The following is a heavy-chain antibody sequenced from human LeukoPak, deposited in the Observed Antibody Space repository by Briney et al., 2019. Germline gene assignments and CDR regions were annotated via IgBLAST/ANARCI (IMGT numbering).Heavy chain of an antibody. V-gene: IGHV3-7*01. CDR3: ARTSGGYDAFDI. Sequence: GSLRLSCAASGFTFSSYWMSWVRQAPGKGLEWVANIKQDGSEKYYVDSVKGRFTISRDNAKNSLYLQMSSLRAEDTAVYYCARTSGGYDAFDIWGQGTMVTVSS. J-gene: IGHJ3*02. CDR1: GFTFSSYW. D-gene: IGHD1-26*01. CDR2: IKQDGSEK.